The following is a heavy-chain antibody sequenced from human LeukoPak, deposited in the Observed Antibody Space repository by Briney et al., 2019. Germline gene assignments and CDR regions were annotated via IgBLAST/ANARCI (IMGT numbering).Heavy chain of an antibody. V-gene: IGHV1-69*13. Sequence: ASVKVSCKASGGTFSSYAISWVRQAPGQGLEWMGGIIPIFGTANYAQKFRGRVTITADESTSTAYMELSSLRSEDTAVYYCARVYYDSSGYYPRPPYYFDYWGQGTLVTVSS. CDR3: ARVYYDSSGYYPRPPYYFDY. D-gene: IGHD3-22*01. CDR2: IIPIFGTA. J-gene: IGHJ4*02. CDR1: GGTFSSYA.